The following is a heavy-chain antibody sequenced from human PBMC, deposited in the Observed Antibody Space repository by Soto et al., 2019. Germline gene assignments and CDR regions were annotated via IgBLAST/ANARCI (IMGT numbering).Heavy chain of an antibody. CDR3: ARGPGYSSGWPYYYYGMDV. J-gene: IGHJ6*02. V-gene: IGHV3-74*01. CDR2: MNSDRSST. D-gene: IGHD6-19*01. CDR1: GFTFSSYW. Sequence: GGSMRLSCAASGFTFSSYWMHWVRQAPVKVLVWVSRMNSDRSSTSYADSVKGRFTISRDNAKNTLYLQMNSLRAEDTAVYYCARGPGYSSGWPYYYYGMDVWGQGTTVTVSS.